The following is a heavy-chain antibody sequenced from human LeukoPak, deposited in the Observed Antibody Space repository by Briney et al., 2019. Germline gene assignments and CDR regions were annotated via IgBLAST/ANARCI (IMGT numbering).Heavy chain of an antibody. CDR2: ISSSGSGGNT. J-gene: IGHJ4*02. D-gene: IGHD1-1*01. CDR3: ASANWNGPDY. V-gene: IGHV3-23*01. CDR1: GVTLSNYA. Sequence: GGSLRLSCVASGVTLSNYAMSWARQAPGKGLEWVSGISSSGSGGNTYYADSVKGRFTISRDSSRNTLYLQMNSLRAEDTAVYYCASANWNGPDYWGQGTLVTVSS.